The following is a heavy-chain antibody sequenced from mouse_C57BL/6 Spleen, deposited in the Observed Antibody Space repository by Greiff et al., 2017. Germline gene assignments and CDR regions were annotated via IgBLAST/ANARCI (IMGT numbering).Heavy chain of an antibody. CDR1: GYTFTSYW. V-gene: IGHV1-52*01. CDR2: IDPSDSDT. D-gene: IGHD3-2*02. J-gene: IGHJ4*01. CDR3: AREAQAIAMGY. Sequence: QVQLQQPGAELVRPGSSVKLSCKASGYTFTSYWMHWVKQRPIQGLEWIGNIDPSDSDTHYNQKFKDKATLTVDKSSSTAYMQLSSLTSEDSAVXYCAREAQAIAMGYWGQGTSVTVSS.